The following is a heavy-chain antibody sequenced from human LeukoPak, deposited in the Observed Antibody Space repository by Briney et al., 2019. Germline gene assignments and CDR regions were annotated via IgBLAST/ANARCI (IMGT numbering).Heavy chain of an antibody. CDR3: ARVGAIPGIDP. CDR1: GGSISSSSYY. J-gene: IGHJ5*02. V-gene: IGHV4-39*07. CDR2: ISYYGST. Sequence: PSETLSLTCTVSGGSISSSSYYWGWIRQPPGQGLEWIASISYYGSTYSKSTLQSRLTISRDTSKNEFSLRLTSVTATDTAVYYCARVGAIPGIDPWGQGTPVTVSS. D-gene: IGHD3-16*01.